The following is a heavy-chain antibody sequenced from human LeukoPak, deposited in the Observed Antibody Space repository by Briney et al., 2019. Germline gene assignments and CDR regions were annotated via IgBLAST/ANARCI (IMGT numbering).Heavy chain of an antibody. CDR3: ARVDYSNYLLIYYYYYMDV. V-gene: IGHV3-7*01. J-gene: IGHJ6*03. CDR1: GFTFSSYW. Sequence: PGGSLRLSCAASGFTFSSYWMSWVRQAPGKGLEWVANIKQDGSEKYYVDSVKGRFTISRDNVKNSLYLQMNSLRAEDTAVYYYARVDYSNYLLIYYYYYMDVWGKGTTVTVSS. D-gene: IGHD4-11*01. CDR2: IKQDGSEK.